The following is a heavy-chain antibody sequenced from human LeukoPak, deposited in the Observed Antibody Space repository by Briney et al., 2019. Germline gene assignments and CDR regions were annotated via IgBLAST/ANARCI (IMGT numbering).Heavy chain of an antibody. CDR3: VKEFGYCSRTSCYHYFDY. D-gene: IGHD2-2*03. CDR2: ISWNSGTI. Sequence: GGSLRLSCAASGFTFDDFAMHWVRHAPGKGLEWVSSISWNSGTIGYADSVKGRFTISRDNAKNSLYLQMSSLRAEDTALYYCVKEFGYCSRTSCYHYFDYWGQGTLVSVSS. J-gene: IGHJ4*02. V-gene: IGHV3-9*01. CDR1: GFTFDDFA.